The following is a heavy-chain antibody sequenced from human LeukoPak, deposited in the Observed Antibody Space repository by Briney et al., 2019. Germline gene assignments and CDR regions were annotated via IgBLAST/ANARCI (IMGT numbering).Heavy chain of an antibody. CDR3: AKDRHVLLWFGESLDY. V-gene: IGHV3-30*02. J-gene: IGHJ4*02. CDR2: IRYDGSNK. Sequence: GGSLRLSCAASGFTFSSYGMHWVRQAPGKGLEWVAFIRYDGSNKYYADSVKGRFTISRDNSKNTLYLQMNSLRAEDTAVYYCAKDRHVLLWFGESLDYWGQGTLVTVSS. CDR1: GFTFSSYG. D-gene: IGHD3-10*01.